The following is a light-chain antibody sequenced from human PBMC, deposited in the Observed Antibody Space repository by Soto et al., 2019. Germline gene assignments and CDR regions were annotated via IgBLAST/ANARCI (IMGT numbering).Light chain of an antibody. CDR2: GNS. Sequence: QSVLTQPPSVSEAPGQRVTISCTGSSSNIGAGYDVHWYQQLPGTAPKVLIYGNSNRPSGVPDRFSGSKSGTSASLAITGLQAEDEADYYCQSYDSSLSGHVVFGGGTKVTVL. CDR1: SSNIGAGYD. CDR3: QSYDSSLSGHVV. J-gene: IGLJ2*01. V-gene: IGLV1-40*01.